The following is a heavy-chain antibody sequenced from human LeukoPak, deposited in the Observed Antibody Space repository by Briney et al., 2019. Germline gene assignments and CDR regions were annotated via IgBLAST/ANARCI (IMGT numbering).Heavy chain of an antibody. D-gene: IGHD1-26*01. Sequence: ASVKVSCKASGYTFTDYYLHWVRQAPGQGLDWMGWINPNSGDTNYAQKLQGRVTMTTDTSTSTAYMELRSLRSDDTAVYYCARGGSGSYFFGYWGQGTLVTVSS. CDR2: INPNSGDT. V-gene: IGHV1-2*02. CDR3: ARGGSGSYFFGY. CDR1: GYTFTDYY. J-gene: IGHJ4*02.